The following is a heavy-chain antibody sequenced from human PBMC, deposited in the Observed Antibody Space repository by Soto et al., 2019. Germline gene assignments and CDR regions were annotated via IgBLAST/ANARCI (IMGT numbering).Heavy chain of an antibody. J-gene: IGHJ4*02. D-gene: IGHD2-8*02. V-gene: IGHV4-34*01. CDR1: GGYFSGYY. Sequence: SETLSLTCAVYGGYFSGYYWTRISQPPGTGLEWVGEINHSGSTNYNPYLKSRVTISVDTSKNQFSLKLTSVTAAETAVYYCARDKITGLFDYWGQGTLVTVSS. CDR2: INHSGST. CDR3: ARDKITGLFDY.